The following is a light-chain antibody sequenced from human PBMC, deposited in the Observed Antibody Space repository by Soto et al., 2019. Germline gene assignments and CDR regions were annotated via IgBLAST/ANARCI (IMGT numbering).Light chain of an antibody. V-gene: IGKV3-20*01. CDR3: QHYGSLVLT. CDR2: CAS. CDR1: QSVSSSY. J-gene: IGKJ4*01. Sequence: EIVLTQSPGTLSLSPGERATLSCRASQSVSSSYLAWYQQKPGQAPRLLIYCASSRATGIPDRFSGSGSGITFTLTISGLEPEDFAVYYCQHYGSLVLTFGGGTKVEIK.